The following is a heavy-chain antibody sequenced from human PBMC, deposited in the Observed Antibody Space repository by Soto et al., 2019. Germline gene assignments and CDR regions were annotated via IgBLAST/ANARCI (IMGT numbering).Heavy chain of an antibody. V-gene: IGHV3-30-3*01. CDR3: ARDDPHYGGSGL. CDR1: GFTFSSYA. D-gene: IGHD2-15*01. CDR2: ISYDGSNK. Sequence: PGGSLRLSCAASGFTFSSYAMHWVRQAPGKGLEWVAVISYDGSNKYYADSVKGRFTISRDNSKNTLYLQMNSLRAEDTAVYYCARDDPHYGGSGLWGQGTLVTVSS. J-gene: IGHJ4*02.